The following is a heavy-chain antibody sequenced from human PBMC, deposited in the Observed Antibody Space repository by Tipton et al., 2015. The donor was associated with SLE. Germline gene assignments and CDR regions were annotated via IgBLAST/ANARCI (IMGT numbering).Heavy chain of an antibody. D-gene: IGHD3-9*01. V-gene: IGHV1-18*01. CDR2: ISAYNGNT. CDR3: ARDPGVYDILTGYPGTFDI. Sequence: QLVQSGAEVKKPGASVKVSCKASGYTFTSYGISWVRQAPGQGLGWMGWISAYNGNTNYAQKLQGRVTMTTDTSTSTAYMELRSLRSDDTAVYYCARDPGVYDILTGYPGTFDIWGQGTMVTVSS. J-gene: IGHJ3*02. CDR1: GYTFTSYG.